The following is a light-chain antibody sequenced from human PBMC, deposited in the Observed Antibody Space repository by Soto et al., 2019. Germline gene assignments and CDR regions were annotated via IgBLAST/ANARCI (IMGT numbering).Light chain of an antibody. J-gene: IGKJ1*01. CDR2: DAS. CDR3: QHYSTWYWT. V-gene: IGKV3-15*01. Sequence: EIVMTQSPATLSVSPGERATLSCRASQSVNSKIAWYQQKPGQAPRLLIYDASTRATCFPARFSGSGSGTEFNLTITSLQSEDFEVYYCQHYSTWYWTFGQGTKVEIK. CDR1: QSVNSK.